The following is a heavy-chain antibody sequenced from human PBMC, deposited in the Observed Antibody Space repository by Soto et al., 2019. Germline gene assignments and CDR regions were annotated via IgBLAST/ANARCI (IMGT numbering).Heavy chain of an antibody. J-gene: IGHJ6*02. V-gene: IGHV3-30*18. CDR3: AKDLRPYYYYYYGMDV. Sequence: PGGSLRLSCAASGLTFSSYGMHWVRKAPGKGLEWVAVITYDGSSKYCADSVKGQFTISRDNPKNTLYLQMTSLRAEDTAVYYCAKDLRPYYYYYYGMDVWGQGTTVTVSS. CDR2: ITYDGSSK. CDR1: GLTFSSYG.